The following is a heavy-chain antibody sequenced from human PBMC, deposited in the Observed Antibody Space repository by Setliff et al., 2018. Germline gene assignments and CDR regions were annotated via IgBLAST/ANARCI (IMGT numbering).Heavy chain of an antibody. Sequence: ASVKVSCKASGYSFTSYGISWVRQAPGQGLEWMGWISAYNDNKNYAQKFQGRVTMTTDTSTSTAYMELRSLRSDDTAVYYCARDFYEGLGVVYYYYGMDVWGQGTTVTVSS. CDR1: GYSFTSYG. CDR2: ISAYNDNK. J-gene: IGHJ6*02. V-gene: IGHV1-18*01. D-gene: IGHD3-16*01. CDR3: ARDFYEGLGVVYYYYGMDV.